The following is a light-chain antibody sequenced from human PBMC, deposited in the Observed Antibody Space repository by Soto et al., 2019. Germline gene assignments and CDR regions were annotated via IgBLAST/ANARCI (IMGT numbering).Light chain of an antibody. J-gene: IGLJ2*01. CDR2: VGTGGIVG. V-gene: IGLV9-49*01. Sequence: QSVLTQPPSASASLGASVTLTCTLSSGYSNYKVDWYQQRPGKGPRFVMRVGTGGIVGSKGDGIPDRFSVLGSGLNRYLTNKNHQEEDGSDHRGGEDRSRGNNLVVVFGGGTQLTV. CDR3: GEDRSRGNNLVVV. CDR1: SGYSNYK.